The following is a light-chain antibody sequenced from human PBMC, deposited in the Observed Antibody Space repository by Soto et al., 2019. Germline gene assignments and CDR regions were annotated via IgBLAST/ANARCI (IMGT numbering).Light chain of an antibody. V-gene: IGKV1-5*03. CDR3: QQYYSFPWT. Sequence: DIQMTQSPSTLSGSVGDRVTITCQASQTISSWLAWYQQKPGKAPKLLIYKASTLKSGVPSRFSGSGSGTDFTLTISCLQSEDFATYYCQQYYSFPWTFGQGTKVDIK. CDR1: QTISSW. J-gene: IGKJ1*01. CDR2: KAS.